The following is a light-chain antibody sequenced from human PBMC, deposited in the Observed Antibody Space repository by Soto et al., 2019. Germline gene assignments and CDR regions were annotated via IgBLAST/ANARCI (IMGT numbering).Light chain of an antibody. CDR2: GVS. V-gene: IGKV3-15*01. Sequence: EVVMPRSPATLSVSPGERATLSCRASQSVSSNLAWYQQKPGQGPRLLIYGVSTRATGIPARFSGSGSGTDFTLTISSLQPQDFATYYCQQSYSNLLTFGGGTKVDIK. CDR3: QQSYSNLLT. J-gene: IGKJ4*01. CDR1: QSVSSN.